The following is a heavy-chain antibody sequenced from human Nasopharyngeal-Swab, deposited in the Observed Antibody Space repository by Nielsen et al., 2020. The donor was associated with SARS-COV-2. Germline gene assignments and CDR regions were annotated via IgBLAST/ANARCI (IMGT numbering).Heavy chain of an antibody. V-gene: IGHV3-15*01. CDR2: IKSKTDGGTT. D-gene: IGHD6-13*01. CDR3: TTDLAAAGDYYYYYYMDV. CDR1: GFTFSNAW. Sequence: GGTLRLSCAGSGFTFSNAWMSWVRQAPGKGLERVGRIKSKTDGGTTDYAAPVKGRFTISRDDSKNTLYLQMNSLKTEDTAVYYCTTDLAAAGDYYYYYYMDVWGKGTTVTVSS. J-gene: IGHJ6*03.